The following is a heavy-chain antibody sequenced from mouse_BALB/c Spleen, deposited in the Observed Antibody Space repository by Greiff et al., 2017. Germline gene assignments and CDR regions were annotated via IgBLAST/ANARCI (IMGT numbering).Heavy chain of an antibody. J-gene: IGHJ4*01. Sequence: VQLKQSGAELVKPGASVKLSCTASGFNIKDTYMHWVKQRPEQGLEWIGRIDPANGNTKYDPKFQGKATITADTSSNTAYLQLSSLTSEDTAVYYCARPRGYYAMDYWGQGTSVTVSS. CDR2: IDPANGNT. CDR1: GFNIKDTY. CDR3: ARPRGYYAMDY. V-gene: IGHV14-3*02.